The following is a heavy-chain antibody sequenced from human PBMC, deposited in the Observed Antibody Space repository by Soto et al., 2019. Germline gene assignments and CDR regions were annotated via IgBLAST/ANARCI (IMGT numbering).Heavy chain of an antibody. CDR3: TICPGSSDYDASSGYLDY. V-gene: IGHV3-30-3*01. CDR2: ISYDGSNK. J-gene: IGHJ4*02. CDR1: GFTFSSYA. Sequence: GGSVRLSCAASGFTFSSYAMHWVRQAPGKGLEWVAVISYDGSNKYYADSVKGRFTISRDNSKNTLYLQMNILRAEDTAVYYYTICPGSSDYDASSGYLDYWFQGTVVTVSS. D-gene: IGHD3-22*01.